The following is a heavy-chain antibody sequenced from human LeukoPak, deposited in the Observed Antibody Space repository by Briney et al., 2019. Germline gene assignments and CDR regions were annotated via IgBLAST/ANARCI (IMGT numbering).Heavy chain of an antibody. CDR1: GFTPTSYG. D-gene: IGHD2-15*01. CDR2: IWYDGRNK. J-gene: IGHJ1*01. Sequence: GGSLRPSCVPSGFTPTSYGTHWVPDGPGKGLERGAVIWYDGRNKYYGDSVKGRFTISRDNSKNSLYLQMNRLRAGDTAVYYCARGCGGNSNGYLQHWGQGTLATVSS. CDR3: ARGCGGNSNGYLQH. V-gene: IGHV3-33*01.